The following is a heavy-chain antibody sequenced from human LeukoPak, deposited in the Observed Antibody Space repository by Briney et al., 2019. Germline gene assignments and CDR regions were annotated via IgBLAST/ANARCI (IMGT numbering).Heavy chain of an antibody. CDR3: ARKSSSYDY. D-gene: IGHD6-6*01. CDR2: MKPNSGNT. Sequence: ASVKVSCKASGYTFTRYDINWVRQAHRQGLEWMGWMKPNSGNTGYAQKFQGIVTMTSNTSISTAYMELSSLRSEDTAVYYCARKSSSYDYWGQGTLVTVSS. J-gene: IGHJ4*02. V-gene: IGHV1-8*01. CDR1: GYTFTRYD.